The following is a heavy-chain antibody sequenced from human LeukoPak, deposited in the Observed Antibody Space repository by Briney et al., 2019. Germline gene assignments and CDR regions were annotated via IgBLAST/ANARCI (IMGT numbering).Heavy chain of an antibody. J-gene: IGHJ3*02. CDR2: IYYSGTT. V-gene: IGHV4-39*07. CDR1: GGSISTSNHY. Sequence: SETLSLTCTVSGGSISTSNHYWGWIRQPPGKGLEWIGSIYYSGTTYYNPSLKSRVTISIDTSTSQFSLKLNSVTAADTAVYYCARANYYDTSGYSRGAFDIWGQGAMVTVSS. CDR3: ARANYYDTSGYSRGAFDI. D-gene: IGHD3-22*01.